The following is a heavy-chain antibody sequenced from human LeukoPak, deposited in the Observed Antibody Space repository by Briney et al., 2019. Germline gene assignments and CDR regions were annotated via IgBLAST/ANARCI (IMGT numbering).Heavy chain of an antibody. D-gene: IGHD3-3*01. CDR2: ISSSGNTI. V-gene: IGHV3-48*01. CDR3: ARSRYDVVYFDY. Sequence: PGGSLRLSCAASGFTFSSYSMIWVRQAPGKGLEWVSYISSSGNTIYYADSVKGRFTISRDSARNSLYLQMNSLRAEDTAVYYCARSRYDVVYFDYWGQGSLVTVSS. J-gene: IGHJ4*02. CDR1: GFTFSSYS.